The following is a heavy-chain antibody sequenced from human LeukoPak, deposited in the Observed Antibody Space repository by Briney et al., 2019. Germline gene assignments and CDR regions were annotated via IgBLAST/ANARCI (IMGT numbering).Heavy chain of an antibody. J-gene: IGHJ4*02. Sequence: SETLSLTCTVSGDALSSYYLSWIRQPPGKGLEWIGYIHYSGSTNYNPSLKSRVTISVDTSKNQFSLRLSSVTAADTALYYCASGFRGQLGYFDYWGQGTLVTVSS. CDR1: GDALSSYY. CDR3: ASGFRGQLGYFDY. CDR2: IHYSGST. V-gene: IGHV4-59*01. D-gene: IGHD1-1*01.